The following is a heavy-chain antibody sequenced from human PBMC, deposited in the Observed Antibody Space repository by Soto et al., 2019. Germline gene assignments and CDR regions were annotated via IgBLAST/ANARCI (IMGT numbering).Heavy chain of an antibody. D-gene: IGHD3-10*01. V-gene: IGHV4-34*01. J-gene: IGHJ6*03. CDR1: GGSFSGYY. Sequence: SETLSLTCAVYGGSFSGYYWSWIRQPPGKGLEWIGEINHSGSTNYNPSLKSRVTISVDTSKNQFSLKLSSVTAADTAVYYCARGCVAYYYGSGSYYGYYYMDVWGKGTTVTVSS. CDR3: ARGCVAYYYGSGSYYGYYYMDV. CDR2: INHSGST.